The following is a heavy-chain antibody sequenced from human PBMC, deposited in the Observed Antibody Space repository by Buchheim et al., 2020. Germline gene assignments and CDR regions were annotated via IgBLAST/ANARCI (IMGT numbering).Heavy chain of an antibody. J-gene: IGHJ4*02. CDR3: ASDLNWDIFDH. CDR1: GFTFSSES. D-gene: IGHD1/OR15-1a*01. CDR2: LSHDGVNP. Sequence: EVQLVESGGGQVKPGGSLRVSCAASGFTFSSESMNWVRQVPGKGLEWVSRLSHDGVNPSYADSVKGRFTISRDNAKNTLYLQMNSLRAEDTAVYYCASDLNWDIFDHWGQGTL. V-gene: IGHV3-74*02.